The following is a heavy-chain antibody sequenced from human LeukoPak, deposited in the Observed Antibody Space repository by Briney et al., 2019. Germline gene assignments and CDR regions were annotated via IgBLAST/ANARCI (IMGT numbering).Heavy chain of an antibody. CDR1: GGSISSYY. D-gene: IGHD6-13*01. Sequence: SETLSLTCTVSGGSISSYYWSWIRQPAGKGLEWIGRIYTSGSTNYNPSLKSRVTISVDTSKNQFSLKLSSVTAADTAVYYCARDLGSSSWYYYYYYYMDVWGKGTTVTVSS. V-gene: IGHV4-4*07. CDR2: IYTSGST. J-gene: IGHJ6*03. CDR3: ARDLGSSSWYYYYYYYMDV.